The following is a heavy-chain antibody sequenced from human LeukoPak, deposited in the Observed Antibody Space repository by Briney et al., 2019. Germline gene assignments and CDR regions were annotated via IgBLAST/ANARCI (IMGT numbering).Heavy chain of an antibody. CDR1: GFTFSSYA. D-gene: IGHD4-11*01. CDR2: ISYDGSNK. V-gene: IGHV3-30*04. J-gene: IGHJ6*03. Sequence: GGSLRLSCAASGFTFSSYAMHWVRQAPGKGLEWVAVISYDGSNKYYADSVKGRFTISRDNSKNTLYLQMNSLRAEDTAVYYCAREGYDYSNYAGDYYYYMDVWGKGTTVTVSS. CDR3: AREGYDYSNYAGDYYYYMDV.